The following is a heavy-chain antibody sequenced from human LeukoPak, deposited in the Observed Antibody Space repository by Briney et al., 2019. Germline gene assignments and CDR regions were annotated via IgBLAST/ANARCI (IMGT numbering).Heavy chain of an antibody. CDR3: AREREDPNWFDP. D-gene: IGHD5-24*01. V-gene: IGHV3-33*01. CDR1: GFTFSSYG. J-gene: IGHJ5*02. CDR2: IWYDGSNK. Sequence: PGRSLRLSCAASGFTFSSYGMHWVRQAPGKGLEWVAVIWYDGSNKYYADSVKGRFTISRDNSTNTLYLQMSSLRAEDTAVYYCAREREDPNWFDPWGQGTLVTVSS.